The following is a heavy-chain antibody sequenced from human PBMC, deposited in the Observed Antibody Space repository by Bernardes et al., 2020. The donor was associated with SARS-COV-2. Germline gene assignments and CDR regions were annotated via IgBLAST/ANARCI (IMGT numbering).Heavy chain of an antibody. CDR3: AKDRGRNSGYDEYFDC. CDR2: ISGNGGNT. Sequence: GGSLRLSCAASGSILTNYASNWNRRSPGKGLEWVSSISGNGGNTHYADSVKGRFTISRDNPQDTLYLQMTRLRVEDTDVYYCAKDRGRNSGYDEYFDCWGQGTLVTVSS. D-gene: IGHD5-12*01. CDR1: GSILTNYA. J-gene: IGHJ4*01. V-gene: IGHV3-23*01.